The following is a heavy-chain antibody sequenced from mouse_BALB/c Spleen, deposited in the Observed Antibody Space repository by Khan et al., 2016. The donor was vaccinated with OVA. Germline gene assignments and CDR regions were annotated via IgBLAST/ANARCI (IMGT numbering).Heavy chain of an antibody. CDR2: IVPANGNT. J-gene: IGHJ2*02. CDR1: GFTITGTY. Sequence: VQLQESGAELVKPGASVKLSCTASGFTITGTYMHWVKQRFEQGLEWIGRIVPANGNTNYDPKFKGKATITADTSSNTAYLQLSSLRSRHTAVYNCARKNKWGRGTSLAVSS. V-gene: IGHV14-3*02. CDR3: ARKNK.